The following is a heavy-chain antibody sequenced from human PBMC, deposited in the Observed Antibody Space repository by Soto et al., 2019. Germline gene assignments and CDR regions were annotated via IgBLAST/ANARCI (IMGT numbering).Heavy chain of an antibody. J-gene: IGHJ3*02. Sequence: QVQLVQSGAEVKKPGASVKVSCKASGYTFTSCGITWVRQAPGQGLEWMGWISVYNGNTNYAQNLQGRVTMTTDTSTNKAYLELRSLRSDDTGVYFCARDPQYSGSLSGGGDAFDIWGQGTMVTVSS. D-gene: IGHD1-26*01. CDR1: GYTFTSCG. V-gene: IGHV1-18*01. CDR2: ISVYNGNT. CDR3: ARDPQYSGSLSGGGDAFDI.